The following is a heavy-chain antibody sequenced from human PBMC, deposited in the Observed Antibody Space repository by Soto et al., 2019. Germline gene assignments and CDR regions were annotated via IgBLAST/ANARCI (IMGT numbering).Heavy chain of an antibody. CDR1: GGTFGSYA. CDR3: AALRGNYYYYGMDV. CDR2: IIPIFGTA. Sequence: GASVKVSCKASGGTFGSYAISWVRQAPGQGLEWMGGIIPIFGTANYAQKFQGRVTITADESTSTAYMELSSLRSEDTAVYYCAALRGNYYYYGMDVWGQGTTVTVSS. D-gene: IGHD3-16*01. J-gene: IGHJ6*02. V-gene: IGHV1-69*13.